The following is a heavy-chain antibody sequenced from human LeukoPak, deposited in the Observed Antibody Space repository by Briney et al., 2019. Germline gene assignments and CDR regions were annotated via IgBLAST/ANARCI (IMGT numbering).Heavy chain of an antibody. D-gene: IGHD6-19*01. CDR3: ASISPGYSSGWYFDY. V-gene: IGHV4-59*01. Sequence: YIYYSGSTNYTPSLKSRVTISVDTSKNQFSLKLSSVTAADTAVYYCASISPGYSSGWYFDYWGQGTLVTVSS. J-gene: IGHJ4*02. CDR2: IYYSGST.